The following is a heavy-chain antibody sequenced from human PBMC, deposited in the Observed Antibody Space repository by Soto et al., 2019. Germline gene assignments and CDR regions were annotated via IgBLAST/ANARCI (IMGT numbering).Heavy chain of an antibody. J-gene: IGHJ6*02. V-gene: IGHV4-39*01. D-gene: IGHD5-12*01. Sequence: PSETLSLTCTVSGGSISSSSYYWGWIRQPPGKGLEWIGSIYYSGSTYHNPSLKSRVTISVDTSKNQFSLKLSSVTAADTAVYYCARLRTITGGFYGMDVWGQGTTVTVSS. CDR1: GGSISSSSYY. CDR3: ARLRTITGGFYGMDV. CDR2: IYYSGST.